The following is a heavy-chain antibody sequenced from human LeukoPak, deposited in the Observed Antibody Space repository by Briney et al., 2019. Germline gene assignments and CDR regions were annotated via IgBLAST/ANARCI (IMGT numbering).Heavy chain of an antibody. CDR3: ARGVGRLRYCSSTSCSHDY. J-gene: IGHJ4*02. V-gene: IGHV4-34*01. D-gene: IGHD2-2*01. Sequence: SETLSLTCAVYGGSFSGYYRSWIRQPPGKGLEWIGEINHSGSTNYNPSLKSRVTISVDTSKNQFSLKLSSVTAADTAVYYCARGVGRLRYCSSTSCSHDYWGQGTLVTVSS. CDR2: INHSGST. CDR1: GGSFSGYY.